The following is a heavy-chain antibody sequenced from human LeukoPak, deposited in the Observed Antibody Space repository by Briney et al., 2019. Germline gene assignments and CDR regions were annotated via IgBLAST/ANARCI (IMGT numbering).Heavy chain of an antibody. CDR2: INWNGGST. J-gene: IGHJ3*02. V-gene: IGHV3-20*04. D-gene: IGHD3-22*01. Sequence: GGSLRLSCAASGFTFDDYGKSWVRQAPGKGLEWVSGINWNGGSTGYADSVKGRFTISRDNAKNSLYLQMNSLRAEDTALYYCARDYDSSGYSDAFDIWGQGTMVTVSS. CDR3: ARDYDSSGYSDAFDI. CDR1: GFTFDDYG.